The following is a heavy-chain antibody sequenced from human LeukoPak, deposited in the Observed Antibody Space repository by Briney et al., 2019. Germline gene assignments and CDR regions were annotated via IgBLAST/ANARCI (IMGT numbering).Heavy chain of an antibody. CDR2: ISGSSGTI. D-gene: IGHD6-6*01. Sequence: GGSLRLSCAASGFTFSSFSMNWVRQAPGKGLEWASYISGSSGTIHYADSVKGRFTISRDNANNSLYLQMNSLRAEDTAVYYCARGGMTEYSSTYFPPNSEYWGQGTLVTVSS. J-gene: IGHJ4*02. CDR1: GFTFSSFS. CDR3: ARGGMTEYSSTYFPPNSEY. V-gene: IGHV3-48*01.